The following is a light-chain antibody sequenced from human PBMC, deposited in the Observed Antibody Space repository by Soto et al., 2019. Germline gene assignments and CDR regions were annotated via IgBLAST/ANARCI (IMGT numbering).Light chain of an antibody. CDR2: WAS. V-gene: IGKV4-1*01. J-gene: IGKJ4*01. CDR1: QSVLYSSNNKNY. Sequence: DIVLTQSPDSLAVSLGERATINCKSSQSVLYSSNNKNYLAWYQQKPGQPPKLLIYWASTRESGVPDRFSGSGSGTDFTLTTSSLQAEDVAVYYCQQYYGTPLTFGGGPKVEIK. CDR3: QQYYGTPLT.